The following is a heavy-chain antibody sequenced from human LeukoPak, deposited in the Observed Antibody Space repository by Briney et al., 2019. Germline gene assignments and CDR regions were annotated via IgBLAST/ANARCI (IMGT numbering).Heavy chain of an antibody. J-gene: IGHJ6*02. D-gene: IGHD3-10*01. CDR2: INNDGSGT. CDR3: VRGGFGHAMDV. CDR1: GFTFSSYW. Sequence: GGSLRLSCAASGFTFSSYWMHWVRQAPGKGLVWVSVINNDGSGTNYADSVKGRSTISRDNAKNTLYLQMTSLGAEDTAVYYCVRGGFGHAMDVWGQGTTVTVSS. V-gene: IGHV3-74*01.